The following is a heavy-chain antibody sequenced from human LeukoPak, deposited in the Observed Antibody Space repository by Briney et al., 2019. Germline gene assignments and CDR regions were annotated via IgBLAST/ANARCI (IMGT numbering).Heavy chain of an antibody. CDR3: ARSVYCSSTSCYTAVDY. D-gene: IGHD2-2*02. CDR2: ISYSGST. V-gene: IGHV4-59*01. CDR1: GGSISSYY. Sequence: SETLSLTCTVSGGSISSYYWSWIRQPPGKGLEWIGYISYSGSTNYNPSLKSRVTISVDTSKNQFSLKLSPVTAADTAVYYCARSVYCSSTSCYTAVDYWGQGTLVTVSS. J-gene: IGHJ4*02.